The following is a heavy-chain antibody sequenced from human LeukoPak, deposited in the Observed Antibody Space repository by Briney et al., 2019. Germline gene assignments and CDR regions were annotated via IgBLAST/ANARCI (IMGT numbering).Heavy chain of an antibody. D-gene: IGHD3-10*01. V-gene: IGHV1-69*01. CDR1: GGSFNSYA. J-gene: IGHJ4*02. CDR3: AREGGVPGLYHFDY. CDR2: IILMFGTT. Sequence: ASVKVSCKSTGGSFNSYAISWVRQAPRQGLEWMGGIILMFGTTNYAQKFQGRVTITGDESTTAAHMELSSLTIDDTAVYYCAREGGVPGLYHFDYWGQGPLVTVSS.